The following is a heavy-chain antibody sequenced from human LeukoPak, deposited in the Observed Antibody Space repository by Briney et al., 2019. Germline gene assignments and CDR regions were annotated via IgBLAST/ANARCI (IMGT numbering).Heavy chain of an antibody. J-gene: IGHJ5*02. CDR3: ALESITMVRGVMNGFDP. Sequence: GGTLRLSCAVSGFTFSSYWMHRVRQTPGKGLVWVSRINSDGSSTNYADSVKGRFTISRDNAKNTLYLQMNSLRAEDTAVYYCALESITMVRGVMNGFDPWGQGTLVTVSS. CDR2: INSDGSST. V-gene: IGHV3-74*01. D-gene: IGHD3-10*01. CDR1: GFTFSSYW.